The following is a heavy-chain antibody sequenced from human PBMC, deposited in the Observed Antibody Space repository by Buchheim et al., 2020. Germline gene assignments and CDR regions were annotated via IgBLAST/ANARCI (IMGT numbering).Heavy chain of an antibody. V-gene: IGHV3-74*01. Sequence: EERLVESGGGLGQPGGSLRLSCAASGFTFSSDWMHWVRQAPGKGLVWVSRINPDGSDTTYADSVKGRFTISRDNGRKPLYLQMNSLRGEDTAIYYCTRSANFFRGMDVWGQGTT. J-gene: IGHJ6*02. CDR1: GFTFSSDW. D-gene: IGHD2-15*01. CDR3: TRSANFFRGMDV. CDR2: INPDGSDT.